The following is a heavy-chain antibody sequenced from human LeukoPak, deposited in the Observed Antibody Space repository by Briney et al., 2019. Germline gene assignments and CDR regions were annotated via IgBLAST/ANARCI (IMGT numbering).Heavy chain of an antibody. CDR1: GFTFSSYA. V-gene: IGHV3-30-3*01. CDR3: AKDIGYCSSTSCYADAFDI. CDR2: ISYDGSNK. Sequence: GGSLRLSCAASGFTFSSYAMHWVRQAPGKGLEWVAVISYDGSNKYYADSVKGRFTISRDNSKNTLYLQMNSLRAEDTAVYYCAKDIGYCSSTSCYADAFDIWGQGTMVTVSS. D-gene: IGHD2-2*01. J-gene: IGHJ3*02.